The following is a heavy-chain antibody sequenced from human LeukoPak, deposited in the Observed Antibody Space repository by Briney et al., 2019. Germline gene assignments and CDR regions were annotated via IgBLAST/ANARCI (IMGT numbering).Heavy chain of an antibody. J-gene: IGHJ4*02. D-gene: IGHD6-13*01. CDR1: GYTFTGYY. Sequence: ASVKVSCKASGYTFTGYYMHWVRQAPGQGLEWMGWINPNSGGTNYAQKFQGRVTTTRDTSINTAYMELSRLRSDDTAVYYCARGYSSSWYVYYFDYWGQGTLVTVSS. CDR3: ARGYSSSWYVYYFDY. V-gene: IGHV1-2*02. CDR2: INPNSGGT.